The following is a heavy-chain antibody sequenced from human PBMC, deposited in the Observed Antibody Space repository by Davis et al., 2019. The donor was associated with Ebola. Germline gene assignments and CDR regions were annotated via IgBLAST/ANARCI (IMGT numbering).Heavy chain of an antibody. CDR1: GFTFSSYS. CDR3: AREGKIAAAGTAHYFDY. Sequence: GESLKISCAASGFTFSSYSMNWVRQAPGKGLEWVSSISSSSSYIYYADSVKGRFTISRDNAKNSLYLQMNSLRAEDTAVYYCAREGKIAAAGTAHYFDYWGQGTLVTVSS. D-gene: IGHD6-13*01. CDR2: ISSSSSYI. V-gene: IGHV3-21*01. J-gene: IGHJ4*02.